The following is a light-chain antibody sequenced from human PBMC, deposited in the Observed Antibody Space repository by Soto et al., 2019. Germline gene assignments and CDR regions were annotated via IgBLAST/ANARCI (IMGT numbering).Light chain of an antibody. CDR2: GAS. Sequence: EFVLTQSPGTLSLSPGERATLSCRASQSVGSNSLAWYQQKPGQAPRILIYGASTRATGIPDRFSGSGSGTYFTLTISRLETEDFAVYYCQQYGSSPPLTFGGGTKVEIK. V-gene: IGKV3-20*01. J-gene: IGKJ4*01. CDR1: QSVGSNS. CDR3: QQYGSSPPLT.